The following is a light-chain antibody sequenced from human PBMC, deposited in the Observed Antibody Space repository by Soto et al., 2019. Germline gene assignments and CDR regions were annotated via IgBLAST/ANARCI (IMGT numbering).Light chain of an antibody. CDR2: STS. J-gene: IGKJ1*01. CDR3: QQYGNSPGT. Sequence: EIVLTQSPGTLSLSPGERATLSCRASQSVSSNYLSWYRLKPGQSPSLLIYSTSIRAAGIPDRFSGSGSGTEFTLTISLLEPEDFVVYYGQQYGNSPGTFGQGTKVEIK. V-gene: IGKV3-20*01. CDR1: QSVSSNY.